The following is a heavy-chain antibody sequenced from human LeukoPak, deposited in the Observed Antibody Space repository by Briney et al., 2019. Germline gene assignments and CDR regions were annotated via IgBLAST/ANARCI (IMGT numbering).Heavy chain of an antibody. Sequence: GGSLRLSCAASGFSFNNHGMHWVRRAPGRGLEWVAFIRYDGSKKYYADSVKGRFTISRDNSKSTLYLQVNSLRVEDTAVYYCAKDLCSSSSCYLDIWGQGAMVTVSS. CDR2: IRYDGSKK. V-gene: IGHV3-30*02. D-gene: IGHD2-2*01. J-gene: IGHJ3*02. CDR3: AKDLCSSSSCYLDI. CDR1: GFSFNNHG.